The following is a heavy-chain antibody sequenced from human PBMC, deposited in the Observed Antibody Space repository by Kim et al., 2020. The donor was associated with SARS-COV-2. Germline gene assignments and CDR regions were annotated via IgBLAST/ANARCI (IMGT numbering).Heavy chain of an antibody. CDR3: SRYGSGSHISFDP. Sequence: SETLSLTCIVSGGSISSGSYYWGWIRQPPGKGLEWIGSIYYSGSTYYNPSLKSRVTISVDTSKKQFSLKLSSVTAADTAVYYCSRYGSGSHISFDPWGQG. CDR1: GGSISSGSYY. J-gene: IGHJ5*02. D-gene: IGHD3-10*01. CDR2: IYYSGST. V-gene: IGHV4-39*07.